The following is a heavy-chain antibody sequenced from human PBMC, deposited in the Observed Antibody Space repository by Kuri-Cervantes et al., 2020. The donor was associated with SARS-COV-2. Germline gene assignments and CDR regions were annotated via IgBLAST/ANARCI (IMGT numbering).Heavy chain of an antibody. CDR3: ARSSYYSRGVTYYYMDV. D-gene: IGHD2-15*01. J-gene: IGHJ6*03. Sequence: GSLRLSCTVSGGSISSYYWSWIRQPAGKGLEWIGYIYYSGSTNYNPSLKSRVTISLDTSRNQFSLKLSSVTAADSAVYYCARSSYYSRGVTYYYMDVWDKGTTVTVSS. V-gene: IGHV4-59*12. CDR2: IYYSGST. CDR1: GGSISSYY.